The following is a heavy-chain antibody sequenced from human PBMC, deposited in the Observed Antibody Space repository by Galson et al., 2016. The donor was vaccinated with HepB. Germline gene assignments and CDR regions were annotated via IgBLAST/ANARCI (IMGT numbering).Heavy chain of an antibody. J-gene: IGHJ4*02. Sequence: QSGAEVKKPGESLKISCKGSGYSFTTYWIGWVRQMPGKGLEWMGIIYPRDSDSRYRPSFQGQVTISVDKSINTAYLQWSSLKASDTAMYYCVTMTGYGGYNSPVVYWGQGSLVTVSS. CDR2: IYPRDSDS. CDR3: VTMTGYGGYNSPVVY. V-gene: IGHV5-51*01. D-gene: IGHD5-12*01. CDR1: GYSFTTYW.